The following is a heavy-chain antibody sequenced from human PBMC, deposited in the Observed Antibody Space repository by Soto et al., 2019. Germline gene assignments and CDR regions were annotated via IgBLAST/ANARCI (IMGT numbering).Heavy chain of an antibody. J-gene: IGHJ4*02. CDR3: AGENWSGAN. Sequence: QVQLQQWDARLLKPSETLSLTCAVYGGSFSAYYWSWIRQPPGKGLEWIGEINHSGSTHYNPSLQSRVIISVDTSKNQLSLQLSSVTAADTAVYYCAGENWSGANWGQGTLVTVSS. V-gene: IGHV4-34*01. CDR2: INHSGST. CDR1: GGSFSAYY. D-gene: IGHD3-3*01.